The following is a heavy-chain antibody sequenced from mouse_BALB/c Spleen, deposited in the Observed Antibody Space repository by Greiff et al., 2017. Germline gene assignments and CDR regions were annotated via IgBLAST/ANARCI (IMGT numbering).Heavy chain of an antibody. CDR3: ASQLRRGYFDV. V-gene: IGHV5-6*01. CDR1: GFTFSSYG. J-gene: IGHJ1*01. CDR2: ISSGGSYT. Sequence: EVMLVESGGDLVKPGGSPKLSCAASGFTFSSYGMSWVRQTPDKRLEWVATISSGGSYTYYPDSVKGRFTISRDNAKNTLYLQMSSLKSEDTAMYYCASQLRRGYFDVWGAGTTVTVSS. D-gene: IGHD1-1*01.